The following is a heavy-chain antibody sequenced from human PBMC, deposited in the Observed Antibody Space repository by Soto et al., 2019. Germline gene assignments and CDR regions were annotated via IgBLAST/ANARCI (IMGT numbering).Heavy chain of an antibody. CDR3: ARDARGTRGFDEMDI. D-gene: IGHD3-9*01. CDR1: GYIFTRYH. V-gene: IGHV1-2*02. Sequence: ASVKVSCKASGYIFTRYHIHWVRQAPGRGLEWMGWINPNSGDTEYAQNFQGRVTMTRDTSFNLVYMEMSGLMSDDTAVYYCARDARGTRGFDEMDIWGQGTTVTVSS. CDR2: INPNSGDT. J-gene: IGHJ6*02.